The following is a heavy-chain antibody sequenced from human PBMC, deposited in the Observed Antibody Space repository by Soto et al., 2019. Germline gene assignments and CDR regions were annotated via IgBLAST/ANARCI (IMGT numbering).Heavy chain of an antibody. V-gene: IGHV3-23*01. CDR1: GFTFSSYA. CDR3: AKELDPLSPGNSYYYYGMDV. CDR2: ISGSGGST. Sequence: GGSLRLSCAASGFTFSSYAMSWVRQAPGKGLEWVSAISGSGGSTYYADSVKGRFTISRDNSKNTLYLQMNSLRAEDTAVYYCAKELDPLSPGNSYYYYGMDVWGQGTTVTGSS. J-gene: IGHJ6*02.